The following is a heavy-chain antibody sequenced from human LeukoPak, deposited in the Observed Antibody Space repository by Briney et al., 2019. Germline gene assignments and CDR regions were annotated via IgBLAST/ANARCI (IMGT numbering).Heavy chain of an antibody. J-gene: IGHJ4*02. Sequence: SQTLSLTCAISGDSVSSNSAAWNWIRQSPSRGLEWLGRTYYRSKWYHDYAVSVKSRITINADTSKNQFSLHLNSVTPEDTAVYYCARGRYYDSSGYYPHFDFWGQGTLVTVSS. CDR1: GDSVSSNSAA. V-gene: IGHV6-1*01. D-gene: IGHD3-22*01. CDR3: ARGRYYDSSGYYPHFDF. CDR2: TYYRSKWYH.